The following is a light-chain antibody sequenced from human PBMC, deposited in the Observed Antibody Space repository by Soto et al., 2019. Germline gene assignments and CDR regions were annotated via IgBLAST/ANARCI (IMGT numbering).Light chain of an antibody. CDR3: CSYAGRNDVV. CDR2: DVR. J-gene: IGLJ2*01. Sequence: QSALTQPRSVSGSPGQSVTISCTGTSNDIGGYNFVSWYQQHPGKAPKLMMHDVRQRPSGIPDRFSGSKSGSTASLTISGLQAEDEADYYCCSYAGRNDVVFGGGTKLTVL. V-gene: IGLV2-11*01. CDR1: SNDIGGYNF.